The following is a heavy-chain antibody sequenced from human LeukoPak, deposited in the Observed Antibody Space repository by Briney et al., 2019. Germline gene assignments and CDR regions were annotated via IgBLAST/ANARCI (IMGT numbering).Heavy chain of an antibody. D-gene: IGHD6-13*01. CDR3: ARSPYSSSWGYYFDY. V-gene: IGHV4-59*01. CDR1: GGSISSYY. CDR2: IYYSGST. Sequence: SETLSLTCTVSGGSISSYYWSWIRQPPGKGLEWIGYIYYSGSTNYNPSLKSRVTISVDTSKNQFSLKLSSVTAADTAVYYCARSPYSSSWGYYFDYWGQGTLVTVSS. J-gene: IGHJ4*02.